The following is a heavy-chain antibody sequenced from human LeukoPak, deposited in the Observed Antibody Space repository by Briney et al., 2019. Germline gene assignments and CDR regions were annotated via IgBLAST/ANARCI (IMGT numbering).Heavy chain of an antibody. CDR1: GGSIDSFY. CDR2: IYYSGST. D-gene: IGHD5-24*01. V-gene: IGHV4-39*07. CDR3: ARMSRDGYNLGGDYYFDY. Sequence: SETLSLTCTVSGGSIDSFYWSWIRQSAGKGLEWIGSIYYSGSTYYNPSLKSRVTISVDTSKNQFSLKLSSVTAAATAVYYCARMSRDGYNLGGDYYFDYWGQGTLVTVSS. J-gene: IGHJ4*02.